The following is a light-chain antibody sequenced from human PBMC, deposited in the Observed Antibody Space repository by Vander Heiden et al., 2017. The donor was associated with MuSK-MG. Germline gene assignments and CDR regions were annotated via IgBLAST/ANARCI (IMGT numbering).Light chain of an antibody. V-gene: IGKV3-11*01. J-gene: IGKJ4*01. CDR1: QSVDNS. CDR3: QQRANWPLT. Sequence: EIVLTQSPATLSLSPGERATLSCRASQSVDNSLAWYQQKPGQAPRLVIYDTYNRATGIPARFSGRGSGTDFTLTISSLEPEDFAVYYCQQRANWPLTFGGGTKVEIK. CDR2: DTY.